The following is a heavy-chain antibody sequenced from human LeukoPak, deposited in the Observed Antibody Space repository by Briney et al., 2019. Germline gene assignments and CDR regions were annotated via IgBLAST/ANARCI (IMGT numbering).Heavy chain of an antibody. CDR3: AKETYCSSPTCPRA. J-gene: IGHJ5*02. Sequence: PGGSLRLSCAASGFTFSNYAMNWVRQAPGKGLEWVSTTSTGADGAYYTDSVKGRFTISRDNSKNSLYLQINSLRAEDTAMYYCAKETYCSSPTCPRAWGRGTLVTVSS. CDR1: GFTFSNYA. V-gene: IGHV3-23*01. CDR2: TSTGADGA. D-gene: IGHD2-2*01.